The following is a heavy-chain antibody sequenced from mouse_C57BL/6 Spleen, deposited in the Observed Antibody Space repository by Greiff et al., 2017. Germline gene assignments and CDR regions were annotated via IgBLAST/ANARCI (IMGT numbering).Heavy chain of an antibody. CDR1: GYTFTSYW. V-gene: IGHV1-69*01. CDR3: ARWGYYGSSPSFAY. D-gene: IGHD1-1*01. J-gene: IGHJ3*01. Sequence: VQLQQPGAELVMPGASVKLSCKASGYTFTSYWMHWVKQRHGQGLEWIGEIAPSDSDTNYNQKFKGKATLTVDKSSSTAYMQLSSLTSEDSAVYYCARWGYYGSSPSFAYWGQGTLVTVSA. CDR2: IAPSDSDT.